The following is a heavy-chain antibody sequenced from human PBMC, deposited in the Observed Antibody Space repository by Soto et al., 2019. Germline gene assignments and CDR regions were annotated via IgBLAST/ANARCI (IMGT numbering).Heavy chain of an antibody. D-gene: IGHD3-3*01. CDR3: ARSFFDTFDY. CDR1: GYRFFSDR. Sequence: GVALKNSCKGSGYRFFSDRIAWVRQMPGKGLEWMGIIDPSDSDIRYSPSFQGQVTISADKSISTAYLQWSSLKASDTAIYYCARSFFDTFDYWGHGTLVNAPQ. J-gene: IGHJ4*01. V-gene: IGHV5-51*01. CDR2: IDPSDSDI.